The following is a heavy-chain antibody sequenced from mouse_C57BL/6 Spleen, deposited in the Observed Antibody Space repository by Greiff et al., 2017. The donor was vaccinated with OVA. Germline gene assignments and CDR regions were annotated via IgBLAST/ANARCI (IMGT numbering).Heavy chain of an antibody. CDR3: AREGMMVTFDY. J-gene: IGHJ2*01. D-gene: IGHD2-3*01. CDR2: IYPGSGNT. Sequence: QVQLQQSGAELVRPGASVKLSCKASGYTFTDYYINWVKQRPGQGLEWIARIYPGSGNTYYNEKFKGKATLTAEKSSSTAYMQLSSLTSEDSAVYFCAREGMMVTFDYWGQGTTLTVSS. CDR1: GYTFTDYY. V-gene: IGHV1-76*01.